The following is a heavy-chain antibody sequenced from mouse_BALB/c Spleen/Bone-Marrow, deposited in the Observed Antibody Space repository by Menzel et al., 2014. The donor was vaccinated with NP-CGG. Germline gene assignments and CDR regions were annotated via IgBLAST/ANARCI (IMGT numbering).Heavy chain of an antibody. CDR1: GYTFTSSW. CDR2: IHPNSGNT. CDR3: ARAGGNYEDYDMDY. D-gene: IGHD2-1*01. J-gene: IGHJ4*01. Sequence: QVQLQQSGSVLVRPGASVKLSCKTSGYTFTSSWIHWAKQRPGQGLEWIGEIHPNSGNTNYNEKFKDKATLTVDTSSRTAYVDLSSLTSEDSAVYYCARAGGNYEDYDMDYWGQGTSVTVSS. V-gene: IGHV1S130*01.